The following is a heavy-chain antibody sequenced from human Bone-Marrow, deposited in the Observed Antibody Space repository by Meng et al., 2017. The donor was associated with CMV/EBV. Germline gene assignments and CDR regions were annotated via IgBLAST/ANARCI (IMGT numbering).Heavy chain of an antibody. Sequence: ASVKVSCKASGYTFTGHFIHWIRQAPGRGLEWMGWINTNSGATIYAQRFQGRVTVTRDMSISTVYMELRSLRSDDTAVYYCAGTYCSSTSCYYPFDYWGQGTLVTVSS. CDR3: AGTYCSSTSCYYPFDY. CDR2: INTNSGAT. D-gene: IGHD2-2*01. J-gene: IGHJ4*02. V-gene: IGHV1-2*02. CDR1: GYTFTGHF.